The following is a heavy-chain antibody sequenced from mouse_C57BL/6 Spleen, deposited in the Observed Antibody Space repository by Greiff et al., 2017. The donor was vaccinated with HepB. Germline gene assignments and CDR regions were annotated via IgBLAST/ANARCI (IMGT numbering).Heavy chain of an antibody. D-gene: IGHD4-1*02. CDR1: GYTFTSYW. J-gene: IGHJ4*01. CDR2: INPSSGYT. CDR3: ARSTNWEAMDY. V-gene: IGHV1-7*01. Sequence: VQRVESGAELAKPGASVKLSCKASGYTFTSYWMHWVKQRPGQGLEWIGYINPSSGYTKYNQKFKDKATLTADKSSSTAYMQLSSLTYEDSAVYYCARSTNWEAMDYWGQGTSVTVSS.